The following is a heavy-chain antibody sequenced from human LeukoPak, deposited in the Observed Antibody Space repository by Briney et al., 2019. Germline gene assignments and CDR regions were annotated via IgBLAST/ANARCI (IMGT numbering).Heavy chain of an antibody. J-gene: IGHJ4*02. CDR1: GFIFSSYG. D-gene: IGHD3-10*01. CDR3: KWFGELLTVDY. Sequence: PGGSLRLSCAASGFIFSSYGMHWVRQAPGKGLEWVAFIRNDESTKYYADSVKGRFTISRDNSKNTLYLQMNSLRAEDTAVYYCKWFGELLTVDYWGQGTLVTVSS. CDR2: IRNDESTK. V-gene: IGHV3-30*02.